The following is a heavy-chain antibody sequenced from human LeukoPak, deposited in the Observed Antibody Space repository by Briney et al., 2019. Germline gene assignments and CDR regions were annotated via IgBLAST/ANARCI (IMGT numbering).Heavy chain of an antibody. CDR2: IYYSGST. Sequence: KPSETLSLTCTVSGGSISSSSYYWGWIRQPPGKGLEWIGSIYYSGSTYYNPSLKSRVTISVDTSKNQFSLKLSSVTAADTAVYYCARGAIAAAVLGGWGQGTLVTVSS. D-gene: IGHD6-13*01. CDR3: ARGAIAAAVLGG. CDR1: GGSISSSSYY. J-gene: IGHJ4*02. V-gene: IGHV4-39*01.